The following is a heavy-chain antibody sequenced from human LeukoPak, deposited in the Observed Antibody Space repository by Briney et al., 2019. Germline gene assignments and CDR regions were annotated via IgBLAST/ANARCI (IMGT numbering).Heavy chain of an antibody. CDR3: ARQPDTTMAVFYYYGMDV. CDR1: GYSFSTYW. CDR2: IYPGDSDT. D-gene: IGHD5-18*01. J-gene: IGHJ6*02. Sequence: GESLKISCKGSGYSFSTYWIAWVRQMPGKGLEWMGIIYPGDSDTRYSPSFQGQVTISADKSISTAYLQWSSLKASDTAIYYCARQPDTTMAVFYYYGMDVWGQGTTVTVSS. V-gene: IGHV5-51*01.